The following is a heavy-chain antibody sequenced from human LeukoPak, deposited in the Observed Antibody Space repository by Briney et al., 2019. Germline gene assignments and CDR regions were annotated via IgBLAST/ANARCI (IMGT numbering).Heavy chain of an antibody. V-gene: IGHV3-7*01. J-gene: IGHJ4*02. D-gene: IGHD3-10*01. CDR1: GFTFSNNW. Sequence: GGSLRLSCAASGFTFSNNWMTWVRQAPGKGVEGVASVKKDASEKYYVDSVKGRFNIYRDNAKNSLYLQMNSPRVEDTAVYYCARGPPYGSRSDYFDYWGQGTLVTVSS. CDR3: ARGPPYGSRSDYFDY. CDR2: VKKDASEK.